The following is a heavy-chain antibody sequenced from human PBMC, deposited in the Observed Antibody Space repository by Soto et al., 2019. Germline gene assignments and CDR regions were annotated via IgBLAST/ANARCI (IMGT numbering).Heavy chain of an antibody. Sequence: QAQLVQSGAEVKKPGASVKVSCTTSGYTFTHYAVSWVRQAPGQGLEWVGWISAYNDNMRYAQKFQGRVTMTTDTSMSTVYMELRSPRSDDTAVYYCARFDWLSAWFDPWGQGTPITVSS. CDR1: GYTFTHYA. J-gene: IGHJ5*02. CDR2: ISAYNDNM. D-gene: IGHD3-9*01. CDR3: ARFDWLSAWFDP. V-gene: IGHV1-18*01.